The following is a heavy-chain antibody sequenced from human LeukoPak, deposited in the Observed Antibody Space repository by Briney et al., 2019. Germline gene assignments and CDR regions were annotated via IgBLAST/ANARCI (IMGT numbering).Heavy chain of an antibody. D-gene: IGHD4-17*01. CDR3: ARRRRTTVTSYFDY. V-gene: IGHV5-51*01. CDR1: GYNFTSYW. CDR2: IYPSDSEI. J-gene: IGHJ4*02. Sequence: GESLKISCQGSGYNFTSYWIAWVRQMPGKGLEWMGIIYPSDSEIRYSPSFQGQVNFSVDKSITTAYLEWSSLKASDTAMYYCARRRRTTVTSYFDYWGQGTLVTVSS.